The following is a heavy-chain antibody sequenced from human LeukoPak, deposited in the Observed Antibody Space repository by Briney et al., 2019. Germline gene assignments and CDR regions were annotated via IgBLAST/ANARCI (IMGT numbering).Heavy chain of an antibody. V-gene: IGHV4-38-2*01. CDR1: GYSITNNYW. CDR3: ARVLRDPYYYYYYMDV. CDR2: LHHSGST. J-gene: IGHJ6*03. Sequence: PSETLSLTCAVSGYSITNNYWWGWIRQTPGRGLEWIGSLHHSGSTSYNPSPKSRVTISVDTSKNQFSLKLSSVTAADTAVYYCARVLRDPYYYYYYMDVWGKGTTVTVSS.